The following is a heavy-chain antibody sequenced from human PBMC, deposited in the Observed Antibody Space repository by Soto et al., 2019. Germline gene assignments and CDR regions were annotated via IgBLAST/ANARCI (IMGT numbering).Heavy chain of an antibody. V-gene: IGHV4-31*03. CDR1: GGSITSSGYY. D-gene: IGHD2-2*01. CDR3: ARGGGSTKVVY. J-gene: IGHJ4*02. Sequence: QVQLQESGPGLVKPSQTLSLTCTVSGGSITSSGYYWSWIRQHPGEGLEWIGFTSNSGSTSYNPSLKSRVTISVDTPSNQFSLNLKSVTAADTAVYYCARGGGSTKVVYWCQGTRVTVSP. CDR2: TSNSGST.